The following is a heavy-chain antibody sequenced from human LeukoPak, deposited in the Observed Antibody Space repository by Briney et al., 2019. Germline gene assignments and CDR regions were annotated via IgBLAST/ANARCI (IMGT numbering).Heavy chain of an antibody. J-gene: IGHJ4*02. CDR1: GFTFDDYA. CDR3: AKDGLGGYFSSLDY. D-gene: IGHD3-22*01. CDR2: ISWDGGST. Sequence: GESLRLSCAASGFTFDDYAMHWVRQAPGKGLEWVSLISWDGGSTYYADSVKGRFTISRDNSKNSLYLQMNSLRAEDTALYYCAKDGLGGYFSSLDYWGQGTLVTVSS. V-gene: IGHV3-43D*03.